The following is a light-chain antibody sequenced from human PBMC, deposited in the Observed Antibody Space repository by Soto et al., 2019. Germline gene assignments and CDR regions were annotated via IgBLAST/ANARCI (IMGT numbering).Light chain of an antibody. J-gene: IGKJ4*01. V-gene: IGKV3-11*01. CDR1: QSVSNY. CDR2: DVS. Sequence: IVLTQSPATLSLSPGERATLSCRAAQSVSNYLGWYQQKSGQAPRLLISDVSKRATGIPVRFSGSGSGTDFTLTISSLEPEDVAVYYCQHRVNGPTFGGGTKVEI. CDR3: QHRVNGPT.